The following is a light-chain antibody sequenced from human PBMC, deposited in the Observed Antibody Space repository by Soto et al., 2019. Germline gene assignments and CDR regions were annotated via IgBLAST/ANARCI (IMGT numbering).Light chain of an antibody. Sequence: VLTQPPSVSGAPGQRVTISCTGSSSNIGTGYDVHWYQQLPGTAPKLLIYGNSNRPSGVPDRFSGSKSGTSASLAITGLQADDEADYYCQSYDSTLSGVIFGGGTKLTVL. CDR1: SSNIGTGYD. CDR3: QSYDSTLSGVI. J-gene: IGLJ2*01. CDR2: GNS. V-gene: IGLV1-40*01.